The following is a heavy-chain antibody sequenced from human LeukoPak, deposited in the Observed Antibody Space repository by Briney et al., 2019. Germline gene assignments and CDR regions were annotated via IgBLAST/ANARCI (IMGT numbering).Heavy chain of an antibody. J-gene: IGHJ4*02. V-gene: IGHV3-48*02. CDR2: IRTTAKGAKYA. D-gene: IGHD3-9*01. CDR3: ATDQRYAFDY. Sequence: GCLRLSPATSVFSFTDYPMNSVCAAPGKRLWWISNIRTTAKGAKYAYYADSVKGRVTISRDDGKNTLYLHMNSLRDDDTAVYYCATDQRYAFDYWGQGMLVTVSS. CDR1: VFSFTDYP.